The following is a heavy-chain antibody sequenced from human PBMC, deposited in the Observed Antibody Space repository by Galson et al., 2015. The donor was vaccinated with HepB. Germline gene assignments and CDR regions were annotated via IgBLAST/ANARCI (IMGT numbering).Heavy chain of an antibody. CDR2: IKQDGIEK. CDR3: ARTRGGSASDVFDL. CDR1: GFTFSGYW. D-gene: IGHD2-15*01. V-gene: IGHV3-7*01. J-gene: IGHJ3*01. Sequence: SLRLSCAASGFTFSGYWMSWVRRTPGKGLEWVANIKQDGIEKYYVDSVKGRFTISRDNAKNSLYLQMNSLRADDTAVYYCARTRGGSASDVFDLWGQGTMVTVSS.